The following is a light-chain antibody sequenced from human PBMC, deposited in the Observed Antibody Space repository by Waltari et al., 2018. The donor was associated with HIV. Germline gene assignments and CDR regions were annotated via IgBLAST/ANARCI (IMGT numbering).Light chain of an antibody. V-gene: IGLV1-51*02. CDR3: GTWDSSLSSVV. CDR1: SPNIGHNF. CDR2: ETN. J-gene: IGLJ3*02. Sequence: QSVLTQPPSVSAAPGQEVAIPCSGSSPNIGHNFVSWYHQLAETAPQLLIYETNKRPSGIPDRFSASKSGTSATLVITGLQTGDEADYYCGTWDSSLSSVVFGGGTKLAVL.